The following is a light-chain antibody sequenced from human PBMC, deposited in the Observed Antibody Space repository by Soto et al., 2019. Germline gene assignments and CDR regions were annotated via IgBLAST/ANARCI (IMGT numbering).Light chain of an antibody. CDR1: SSNIGAGYD. V-gene: IGLV1-40*01. CDR3: QSYDSSLSGWV. Sequence: QSVLTQPPSVSGAPGQRVTISCTWSSSNIGAGYDVHWYQQLPGTASKLLIYGNSNRPSGVPDRFSGSKSGTSASLAITGLQAEDEADYYCQSYDSSLSGWVFGGGTKLTVL. CDR2: GNS. J-gene: IGLJ3*02.